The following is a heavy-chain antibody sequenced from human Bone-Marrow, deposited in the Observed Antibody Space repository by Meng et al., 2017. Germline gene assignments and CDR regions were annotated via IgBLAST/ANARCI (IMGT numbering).Heavy chain of an antibody. V-gene: IGHV3-53*01. D-gene: IGHD4-17*01. J-gene: IGHJ6*02. CDR1: GFTVSSNY. CDR2: IYSGGST. Sequence: GASLKISCAASGFTVSSNYMSWVRQAPGKGLEWVSLIYSGGSTYYADSVKGRFTISRDNSKNTLYLQMNSLRAEDTAVYYCALGYGDYIPGYGMDVWGQGTTVTVSS. CDR3: ALGYGDYIPGYGMDV.